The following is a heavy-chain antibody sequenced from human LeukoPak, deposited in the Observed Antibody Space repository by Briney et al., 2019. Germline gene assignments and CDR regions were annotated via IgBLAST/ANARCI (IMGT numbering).Heavy chain of an antibody. Sequence: ASVKVSCKVSGYTLTELSMHWVRQAPGKGLEWMGGFDPEDGETIYAQKFQGRVTMTEDTSTDTAYMELGSLRSEDTAVYYCATVRVAGSGWHTGYYYGMDVWGQGTTVTVSS. D-gene: IGHD6-19*01. CDR3: ATVRVAGSGWHTGYYYGMDV. V-gene: IGHV1-24*01. CDR2: FDPEDGET. CDR1: GYTLTELS. J-gene: IGHJ6*02.